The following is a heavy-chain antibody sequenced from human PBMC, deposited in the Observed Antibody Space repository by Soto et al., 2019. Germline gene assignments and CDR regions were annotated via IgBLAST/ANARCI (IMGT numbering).Heavy chain of an antibody. Sequence: PGGSLRLSCAASGFTFSSYGMHWVRQAPGKGLEWVAVISYDGSNKYYADSVKGRFTISRDNSENTLYLQMNSLRAEDTAVYYCAKDNIDLGGTHPKQQYYYGMDVWGQGTKVTVSS. CDR2: ISYDGSNK. D-gene: IGHD6-13*01. V-gene: IGHV3-30*18. CDR3: AKDNIDLGGTHPKQQYYYGMDV. CDR1: GFTFSSYG. J-gene: IGHJ6*02.